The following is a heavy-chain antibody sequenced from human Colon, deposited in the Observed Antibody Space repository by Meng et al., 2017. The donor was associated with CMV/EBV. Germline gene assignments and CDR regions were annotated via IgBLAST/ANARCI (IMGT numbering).Heavy chain of an antibody. Sequence: GESLKISCAASGFTFSNYSMSWVRQAPGKGLEWVSYITTSSSAMYYADSVKGRFTISRDNAKNSLSLQMNRLRTEDTAIYFCARAPGGEMVVAPFDHWGQGTLVTVSS. V-gene: IGHV3-48*04. CDR1: GFTFSNYS. J-gene: IGHJ4*02. D-gene: IGHD2-21*01. CDR2: ITTSSSAM. CDR3: ARAPGGEMVVAPFDH.